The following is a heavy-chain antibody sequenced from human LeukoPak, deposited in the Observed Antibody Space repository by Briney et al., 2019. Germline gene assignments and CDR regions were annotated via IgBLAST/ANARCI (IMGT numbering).Heavy chain of an antibody. CDR1: GFTFSTYA. V-gene: IGHV3-23*01. CDR2: ISASGSST. D-gene: IGHD6-6*01. J-gene: IGHJ2*01. Sequence: PGGSLRLSCAASGFTFSTYAMSWVRQAPGKGLEWVSGISASGSSTYYADSVQGRFTISRDNSKNTLFLQMNSLRAEDTAVYYCAKDSIAALLRYGHNDWYFDLWGRGTLVTVPS. CDR3: AKDSIAALLRYGHNDWYFDL.